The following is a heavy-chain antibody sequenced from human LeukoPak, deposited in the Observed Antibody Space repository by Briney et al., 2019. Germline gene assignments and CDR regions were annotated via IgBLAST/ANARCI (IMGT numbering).Heavy chain of an antibody. CDR3: AKDVYYYDTGAPDY. CDR2: ISWNSGSI. J-gene: IGHJ4*02. Sequence: SGGSLRLSCAASGFTFDDYAMHWVRQAPGKGLEWVSGISWNSGSIGYADSVKGRFTISRDNAKNSLYLQMNSLRAEDTALYYCAKDVYYYDTGAPDYWGQGTLVTVSS. D-gene: IGHD3-22*01. V-gene: IGHV3-9*01. CDR1: GFTFDDYA.